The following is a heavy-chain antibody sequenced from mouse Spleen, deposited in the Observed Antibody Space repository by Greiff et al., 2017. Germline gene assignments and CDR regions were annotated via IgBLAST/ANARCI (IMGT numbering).Heavy chain of an antibody. CDR1: GYAFSSSW. CDR2: IYPGDGDT. D-gene: IGHD4-1*01. Sequence: QVQLKESGPELVKPGASVKISCKASGYAFSSSWMNWVKQRPGKGLEWIGRIYPGDGDTNYNGKFKGKATLTADKSSSTAYMQLSSLTSEDSAVYFCARKLGDYWGQGTTLTVSS. J-gene: IGHJ2*01. V-gene: IGHV1-82*01. CDR3: ARKLGDY.